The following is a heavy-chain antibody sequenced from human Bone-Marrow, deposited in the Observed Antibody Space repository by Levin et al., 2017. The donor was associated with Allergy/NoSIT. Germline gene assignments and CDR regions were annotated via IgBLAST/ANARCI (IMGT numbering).Heavy chain of an antibody. Sequence: GESLKISCTSSGFIFGNSWMTWVRQASGKGLEWVGRIKSEKDGGTADYAAPVKGRFTISRDDSINTLYLQMDTLKAEDTAVYYCILRRGGDHWGQGSLVTVSS. D-gene: IGHD3-16*01. CDR2: IKSEKDGGTA. CDR3: ILRRGGDH. J-gene: IGHJ4*02. V-gene: IGHV3-15*01. CDR1: GFIFGNSW.